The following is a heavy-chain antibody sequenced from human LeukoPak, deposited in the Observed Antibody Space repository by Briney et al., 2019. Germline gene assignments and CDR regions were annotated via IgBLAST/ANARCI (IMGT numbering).Heavy chain of an antibody. V-gene: IGHV4-59*01. CDR1: GGSISSYY. J-gene: IGHJ4*02. CDR3: ARAPAIAVAGTLFAD. Sequence: SETLSLTCTVSGGSISSYYWSWIRQPPGKGLEWIGYIYYSGSTNYNPSLKSRVTISVDTSKNQFSLKLSSVTAADTAVYYCARAPAIAVAGTLFADWGQVTLVTVSS. CDR2: IYYSGST. D-gene: IGHD6-19*01.